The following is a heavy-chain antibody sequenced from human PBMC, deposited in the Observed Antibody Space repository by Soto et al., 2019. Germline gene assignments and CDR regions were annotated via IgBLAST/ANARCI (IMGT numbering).Heavy chain of an antibody. J-gene: IGHJ6*02. V-gene: IGHV3-23*01. CDR1: GFTFSDNA. CDR2: ISDDGDST. D-gene: IGHD2-2*01. CDR3: AKSLSTAVNYGLEV. Sequence: EVQLLESGGGLVQPGGYLRLACGASGFTFSDNAMTWVRQAPGKGLEWVSSISDDGDSTYYADSVNGRFAVSRDNSKNTLFLHMNSLGAEDTAVYYCAKSLSTAVNYGLEVWGQGTSVTVSS.